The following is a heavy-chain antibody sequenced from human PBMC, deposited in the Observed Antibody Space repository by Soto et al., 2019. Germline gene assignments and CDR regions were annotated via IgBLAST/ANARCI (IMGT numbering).Heavy chain of an antibody. CDR2: IIPIFGTA. CDR1: GGTFSSYA. V-gene: IGHV1-69*06. Sequence: ASVKVSCKASGGTFSSYAISWVRQAPGQGLEWMGGIIPIFGTANYAQKFQGRVTITADKSTSTAYMELSSLRSEDTAVYYCAGGMGRITMIVVVITNDAFDIWGQGTMVTVSS. J-gene: IGHJ3*02. D-gene: IGHD3-22*01. CDR3: AGGMGRITMIVVVITNDAFDI.